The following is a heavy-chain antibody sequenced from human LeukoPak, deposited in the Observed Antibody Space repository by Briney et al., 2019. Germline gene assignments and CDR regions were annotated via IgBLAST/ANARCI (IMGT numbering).Heavy chain of an antibody. CDR3: AVIRGVFNH. Sequence: PGGSLRLSCAASGFTFSSYGMHWVRQAPGKGLEWVAVIWYDGSNKYYADSVKGRFTISRDNSKNTLYLQMNSLRAEDTAVYYCAVIRGVFNHWGQGTLVTVSS. CDR2: IWYDGSNK. D-gene: IGHD3-10*01. J-gene: IGHJ4*02. CDR1: GFTFSSYG. V-gene: IGHV3-33*01.